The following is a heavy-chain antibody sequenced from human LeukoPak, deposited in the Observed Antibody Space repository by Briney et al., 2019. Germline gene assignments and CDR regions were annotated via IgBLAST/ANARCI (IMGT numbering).Heavy chain of an antibody. Sequence: PGGSLRLSCAASGFTFSSYSMNWVRQAPGKGLEWVSSISSSSSYIYYADSVKGRFTISRDNAKNSLYLQMNSLRAEDTAVYYCARDEGSWYDAFDIWGQGTMVTVSS. D-gene: IGHD6-13*01. CDR1: GFTFSSYS. V-gene: IGHV3-21*01. CDR2: ISSSSSYI. CDR3: ARDEGSWYDAFDI. J-gene: IGHJ3*02.